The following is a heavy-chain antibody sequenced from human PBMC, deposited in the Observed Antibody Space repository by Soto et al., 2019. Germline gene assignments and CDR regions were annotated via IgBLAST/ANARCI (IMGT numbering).Heavy chain of an antibody. CDR3: VIDLGYFDF. J-gene: IGHJ4*02. D-gene: IGHD2-15*01. CDR2: SIPILGRA. V-gene: IGHV1-69*02. Sequence: QVQLVQSGTEVKKPGSSVAVSCQASAGPLNTHSLSWVRQAPGQGLEWMGRSIPILGRADYSQKFQGRLTLTVDKSTSTADMELSSLTSEDTAVYYCVIDLGYFDFWGQGTLVTVSS. CDR1: AGPLNTHS.